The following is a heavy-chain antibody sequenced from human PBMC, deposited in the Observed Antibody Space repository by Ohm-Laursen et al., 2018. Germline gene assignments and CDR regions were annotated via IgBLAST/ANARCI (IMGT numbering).Heavy chain of an antibody. CDR2: INPDGSIL. Sequence: SLRLSCAASGFTFSSYWMSWVRQAPGKGLEWVANINPDGSILYYVDSVKGRFTSSRDNTKNSLYLQMHSLSAEDTAVYYCARIGYSSSSIDYWGQGTLVTVSS. J-gene: IGHJ4*02. V-gene: IGHV3-7*01. D-gene: IGHD6-13*01. CDR3: ARIGYSSSSIDY. CDR1: GFTFSSYW.